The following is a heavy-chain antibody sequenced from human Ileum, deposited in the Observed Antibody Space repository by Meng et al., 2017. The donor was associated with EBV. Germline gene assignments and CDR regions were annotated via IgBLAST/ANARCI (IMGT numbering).Heavy chain of an antibody. J-gene: IGHJ4*02. D-gene: IGHD3-9*01. CDR1: GASIRGSRYY. CDR2: TYYSGST. V-gene: IGHV4-39*07. Sequence: LQESGPGLVKPSETLFLTCTVSGASIRGSRYYWGWIRQPPGKGLEWIGSTYYSGSTNYNPSLKSRVTISVDTSKNQFSLNLSSVTAADTAVYYCARGDILTGYWYYFDYWGQGILVTVSS. CDR3: ARGDILTGYWYYFDY.